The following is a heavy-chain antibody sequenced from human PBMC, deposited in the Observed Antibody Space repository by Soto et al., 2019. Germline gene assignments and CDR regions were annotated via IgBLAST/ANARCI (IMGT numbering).Heavy chain of an antibody. CDR3: AKDPGYSRTPSAGRLGMDV. CDR2: ISYHGSNE. D-gene: IGHD6-13*01. Sequence: QVQLVESGGGVVQPGRSLRLSCAASGFTFSDYGMHWVRQAPGKGLEWVALISYHGSNEHYADSVKGRFTISRDNSKNTLCLQMNSLRDEDTAVYYCAKDPGYSRTPSAGRLGMDVWGQGATVTVSS. CDR1: GFTFSDYG. J-gene: IGHJ6*02. V-gene: IGHV3-30*18.